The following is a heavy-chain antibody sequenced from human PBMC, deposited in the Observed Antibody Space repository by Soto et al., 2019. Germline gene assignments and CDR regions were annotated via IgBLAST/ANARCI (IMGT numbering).Heavy chain of an antibody. V-gene: IGHV1-46*01. CDR1: GYTFTSYY. J-gene: IGHJ4*02. D-gene: IGHD3-22*01. CDR2: IDASGGST. CDR3: ARSSFYYDSGASFDY. Sequence: ASVKVSCKASGYTFTSYYIHWVRQAPGQGLEWMGIIDASGGSTSYAQKFQGRVTMTRDTSTSTVSMELSSLRSEDTAVYYCARSSFYYDSGASFDYWGQGTLVTVSA.